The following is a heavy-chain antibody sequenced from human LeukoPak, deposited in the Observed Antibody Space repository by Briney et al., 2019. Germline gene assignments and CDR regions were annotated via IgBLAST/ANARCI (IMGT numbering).Heavy chain of an antibody. J-gene: IGHJ4*02. CDR3: ARDRHRSSSLDY. CDR1: GFTFCSYS. CDR2: ISSSSSYT. D-gene: IGHD6-6*01. V-gene: IGHV3-21*01. Sequence: PGGSLRLSCAASGFTFCSYSMNWVRQAPGKGLEWVSSISSSSSYTYYADSVKGRFTISRDNAKNSLYLQMNSLRAEDTAVYYCARDRHRSSSLDYWGQGTLVTVSS.